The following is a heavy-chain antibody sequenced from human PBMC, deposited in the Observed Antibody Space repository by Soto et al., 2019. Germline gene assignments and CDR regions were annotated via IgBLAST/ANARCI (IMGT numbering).Heavy chain of an antibody. CDR3: ARELPYYYGMDV. Sequence: ASVKVSCKASDYTFTNYGLSWVRQAPGQGLEWMGWISAYNGNTNYAQKLQGRVTMTTDTSTSTAYMELRSLRSDDTAVYYCARELPYYYGMDVWGQGTTVTVSS. V-gene: IGHV1-18*01. CDR2: ISAYNGNT. CDR1: DYTFTNYG. D-gene: IGHD2-15*01. J-gene: IGHJ6*02.